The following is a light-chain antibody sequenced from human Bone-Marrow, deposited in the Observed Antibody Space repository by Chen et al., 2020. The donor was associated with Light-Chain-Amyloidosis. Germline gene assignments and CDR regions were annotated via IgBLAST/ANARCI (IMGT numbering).Light chain of an antibody. CDR1: QSINNW. Sequence: DIQMTQSPSTLSASDGDRVTITCRASQSINNWLAWYQQKPGKAPKLLLYKSSTLERGVPSKFSGSGSGTEFTLTISSLQPDDFATYYCQQYNSLPRTFGQGTKVEI. CDR3: QQYNSLPRT. V-gene: IGKV1-5*03. J-gene: IGKJ1*01. CDR2: KSS.